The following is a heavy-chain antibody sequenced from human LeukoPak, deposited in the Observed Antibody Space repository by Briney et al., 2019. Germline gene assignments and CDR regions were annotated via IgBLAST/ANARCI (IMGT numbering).Heavy chain of an antibody. CDR3: ARDIGGGYCSSTSCHTGFY. D-gene: IGHD2-2*01. CDR2: INTDGSST. CDR1: GFTFSSYW. V-gene: IGHV3-74*01. J-gene: IGHJ4*02. Sequence: PGGSLRLSCAASGFTFSSYWMHWVRQAPGKGLVWVSRINTDGSSTSYADSVKGRFTISIDNAKNTLYLQMNSLRAEDTAVYYCARDIGGGYCSSTSCHTGFYWGQGTLVTVSS.